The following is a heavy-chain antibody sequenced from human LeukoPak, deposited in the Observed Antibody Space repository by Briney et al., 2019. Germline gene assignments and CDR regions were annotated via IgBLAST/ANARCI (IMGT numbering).Heavy chain of an antibody. Sequence: ASVKVSCKASGYTFTTYYMHWVRQAPGQGLEWMGWINTQSGAPRYAQIFEGRVTITRDTSIGTVYMQVNRLTSDDTAIYYCARDGRSVYDYWGQGTLVTVSP. CDR3: ARDGRSVYDY. D-gene: IGHD3-10*01. J-gene: IGHJ4*02. V-gene: IGHV1-2*02. CDR1: GYTFTTYY. CDR2: INTQSGAP.